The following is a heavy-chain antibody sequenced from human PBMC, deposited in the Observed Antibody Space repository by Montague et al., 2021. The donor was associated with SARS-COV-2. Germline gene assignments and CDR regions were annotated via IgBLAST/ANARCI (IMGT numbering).Heavy chain of an antibody. Sequence: SETLSLTRTVSGDSISSFYWNWIRQPAGKGLEWIGRIYASGGTNYNPSLKSRVTMSVDTSKNQSSLKLNSVTAADTAVYYCGRGVVAATPVVDYWGRGTLVTVSS. CDR1: GDSISSFY. D-gene: IGHD2-15*01. J-gene: IGHJ4*02. V-gene: IGHV4-4*07. CDR3: GRGVVAATPVVDY. CDR2: IYASGGT.